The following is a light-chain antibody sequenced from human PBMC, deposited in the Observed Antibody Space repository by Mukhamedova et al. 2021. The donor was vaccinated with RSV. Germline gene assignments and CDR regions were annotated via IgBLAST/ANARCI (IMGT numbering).Light chain of an antibody. Sequence: DVGGYNYVSWYQQHPGKVPKLMIYDVTKRPSGVSNSFSGSKSGNKASLTISGLQAEDEADYYCCSYEGSSTLVIGGGTKLTVL. V-gene: IGLV2-23*02. J-gene: IGLJ2*01. CDR1: DVGGYNY. CDR2: DVT. CDR3: CSYEGSSTLV.